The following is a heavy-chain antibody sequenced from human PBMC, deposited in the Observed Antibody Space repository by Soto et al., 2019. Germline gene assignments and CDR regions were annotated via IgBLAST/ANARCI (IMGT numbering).Heavy chain of an antibody. Sequence: PGGSLRLSCAASGFTFSSHAMHWVRQSPGKGLEWVAVISYDGSKQYYAESVRGRFTASRDNSKNTLYLQMNSLRAEDTAVYYCAKDPRIAATGPTSIRYYYYMDVWGQGTTVTVSS. CDR3: AKDPRIAATGPTSIRYYYYMDV. CDR1: GFTFSSHA. CDR2: ISYDGSKQ. V-gene: IGHV3-30*18. J-gene: IGHJ6*03. D-gene: IGHD6-13*01.